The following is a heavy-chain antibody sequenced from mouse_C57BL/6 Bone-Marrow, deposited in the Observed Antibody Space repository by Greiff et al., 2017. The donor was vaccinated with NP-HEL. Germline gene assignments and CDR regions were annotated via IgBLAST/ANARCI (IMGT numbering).Heavy chain of an antibody. CDR1: GFTFSDYG. CDR2: ISSGSSTI. V-gene: IGHV5-17*01. D-gene: IGHD2-5*01. CDR3: ARSRYSNPWFAY. J-gene: IGHJ3*01. Sequence: EVQLQESGGGLVKPGGSLKLSCAASGFTFSDYGMHWVRQAPEKGLEWVAYISSGSSTIYYADTVKGRFTISRDNAKNTLFLQMTSLRSEDTAMYYCARSRYSNPWFAYWGQGTLVTVSA.